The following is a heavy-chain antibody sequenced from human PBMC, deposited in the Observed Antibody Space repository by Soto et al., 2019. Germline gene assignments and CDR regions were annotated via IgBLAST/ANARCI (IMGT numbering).Heavy chain of an antibody. CDR2: ISGSGGST. D-gene: IGHD3-10*01. CDR1: GFTFSSYA. CDR3: AKVSTGSLALGGFEY. V-gene: IGHV3-23*01. Sequence: GVSLRLSCAASGFTFSSYAMSCVRQAPGKGLEWVSAISGSGGSTYYADSVKGRFTISRDNSKNTLYLQMNSLRAEDTAVYYCAKVSTGSLALGGFEYWGEGPPVTVFS. J-gene: IGHJ4*02.